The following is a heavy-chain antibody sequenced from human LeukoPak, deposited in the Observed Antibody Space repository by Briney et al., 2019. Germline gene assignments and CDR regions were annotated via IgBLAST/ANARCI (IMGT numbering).Heavy chain of an antibody. CDR1: GFPFSSYA. J-gene: IGHJ4*02. D-gene: IGHD2-15*01. CDR3: ARRYCSGGSCCSDY. CDR2: ISFDGRNK. V-gene: IGHV3-30*04. Sequence: GGSLRLSCAASGFPFSSYAIHWVRQAPGKGLEWVAVISFDGRNKHYTDSVEGRFTISRDNSKNTLYLQMDSLRVDDTAVYYCARRYCSGGSCCSDYWGQGTLVTVSS.